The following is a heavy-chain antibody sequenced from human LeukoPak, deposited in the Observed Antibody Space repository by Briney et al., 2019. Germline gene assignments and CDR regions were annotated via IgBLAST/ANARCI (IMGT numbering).Heavy chain of an antibody. CDR2: IYSGGST. CDR1: GFTVSSNY. CDR3: ERAEFQLLAGGYDY. Sequence: GGSLRLSCAASGFTVSSNYMSWVRQAPGKGLEWVSVIYSGGSTYYADSVKGRFTISRDNSKNTLYLQMNSLRAEDTAVYYCERAEFQLLAGGYDYWGQGTLVTVSS. J-gene: IGHJ4*02. D-gene: IGHD2-2*01. V-gene: IGHV3-66*02.